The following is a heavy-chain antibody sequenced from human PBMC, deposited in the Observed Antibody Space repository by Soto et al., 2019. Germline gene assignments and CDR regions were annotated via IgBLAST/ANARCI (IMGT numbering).Heavy chain of an antibody. D-gene: IGHD3-3*01. CDR3: ARGGGYYDFWSGYYLNYYYYGMDV. Sequence: ASVKVSCRASGYTFTSYDINWVRQATGQGLEWMGWMNPNSGNTGYAQKFQGRVTMTRNTSISTAYMELSSLRSEDTAVYYCARGGGYYDFWSGYYLNYYYYGMDVWGQGTTVTVSS. CDR1: GYTFTSYD. CDR2: MNPNSGNT. V-gene: IGHV1-8*01. J-gene: IGHJ6*02.